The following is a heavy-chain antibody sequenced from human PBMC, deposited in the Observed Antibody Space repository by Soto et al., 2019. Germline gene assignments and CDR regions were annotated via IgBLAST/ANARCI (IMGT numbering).Heavy chain of an antibody. CDR1: GGSFSGYY. Sequence: QVQLQQWGAGLLKPSETLSLTCAVYGGSFSGYYWSWIRQPPGKGLEWIGEINHSGSTNYNPSLKIRVTISVDTSKNQFSLKLSSVTAADTAVYYCARGDFWSGYPHWGQGTLVTVSS. V-gene: IGHV4-34*01. CDR3: ARGDFWSGYPH. J-gene: IGHJ4*02. CDR2: INHSGST. D-gene: IGHD3-3*01.